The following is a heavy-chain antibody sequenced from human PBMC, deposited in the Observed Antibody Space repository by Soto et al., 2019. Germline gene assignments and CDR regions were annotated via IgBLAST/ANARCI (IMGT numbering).Heavy chain of an antibody. D-gene: IGHD3-10*01. CDR1: GFTFSSYG. J-gene: IGHJ6*02. V-gene: IGHV3-33*01. CDR2: IWYDGSNK. Sequence: GGSLRLSCAASGFTFSSYGMHWVRQAPGKGLEWVAVIWYDGSNKYYADSVKGRFTISRDNSKNTLYLQMNSLRAEDTAVYYCARVLLWFGELLDYYYGMDVWGQGTTVTVSS. CDR3: ARVLLWFGELLDYYYGMDV.